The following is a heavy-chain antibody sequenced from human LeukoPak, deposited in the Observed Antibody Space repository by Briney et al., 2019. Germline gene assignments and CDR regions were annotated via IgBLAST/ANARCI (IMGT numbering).Heavy chain of an antibody. Sequence: ASVKVSCKASGYRFTSYAINWVRQAPGQGLEWMGWISAYNGNTDNAQKFQGRVTMTTDTSTSTAYMELRSLTSDDTAVYYCARDRTGEVDSWGQGTLVTVSS. CDR3: ARDRTGEVDS. V-gene: IGHV1-18*01. J-gene: IGHJ4*02. D-gene: IGHD1-26*01. CDR1: GYRFTSYA. CDR2: ISAYNGNT.